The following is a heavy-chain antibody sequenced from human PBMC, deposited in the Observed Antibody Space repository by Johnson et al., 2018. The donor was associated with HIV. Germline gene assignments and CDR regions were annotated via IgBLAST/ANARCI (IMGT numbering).Heavy chain of an antibody. CDR3: AKSIAAAGTNAFDI. V-gene: IGHV3-23*04. J-gene: IGHJ3*02. D-gene: IGHD6-13*01. Sequence: VQLVESGGGSVQPGGSLRLSCAASGFTVMSHYMTWVRQAPGKGLEWVSAISGSGGSTYYADSVKGRFTISRDNAKNSLYLQMNSLRAEDTALYYCAKSIAAAGTNAFDIWGQGTMVTVSS. CDR1: GFTVMSHY. CDR2: ISGSGGST.